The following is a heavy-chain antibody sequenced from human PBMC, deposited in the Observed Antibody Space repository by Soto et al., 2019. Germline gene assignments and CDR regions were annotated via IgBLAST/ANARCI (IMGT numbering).Heavy chain of an antibody. CDR3: ARDRSNYYYYYGMDV. CDR2: IYYSGST. D-gene: IGHD3-10*01. CDR1: GGSISSGGYY. Sequence: SETLSLTCTVSGGSISSGGYYWSWIRQHPGKGLEWIGYIYYSGSTYYNPSLKSRVTISVDTSKNQFSLKLSSVTAADTAVYYCARDRSNYYYYYGMDVWGQGTTVTVSS. V-gene: IGHV4-31*03. J-gene: IGHJ6*02.